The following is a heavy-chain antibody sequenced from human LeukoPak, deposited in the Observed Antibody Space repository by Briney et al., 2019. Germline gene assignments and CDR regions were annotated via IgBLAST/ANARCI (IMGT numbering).Heavy chain of an antibody. D-gene: IGHD6-19*01. Sequence: GGSLRLSCAASGFTFDDYAMHWVRQAPGKGLEWVSGISWNSGSIGYADSVKGRFTISRDNAKNSLYLQMNSLRAEDTALYYCAKDRFIAVAGGNFDYWGQGTLATVSS. V-gene: IGHV3-9*01. CDR2: ISWNSGSI. CDR1: GFTFDDYA. CDR3: AKDRFIAVAGGNFDY. J-gene: IGHJ4*02.